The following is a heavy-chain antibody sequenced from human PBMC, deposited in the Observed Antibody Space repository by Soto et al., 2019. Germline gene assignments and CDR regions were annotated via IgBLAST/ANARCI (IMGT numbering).Heavy chain of an antibody. D-gene: IGHD6-13*01. Sequence: QVQLVQSGTEVKKPGASVKVSCKASGYTFTSYGIHWVRHAPGQRLEWMGLINAANGDTKYSPKFQGRVTITRDTSASTAYMELSSLRSEDTAVYYCVRRHVSATGIDWFDPWGQGTLVTVSS. CDR2: INAANGDT. CDR3: VRRHVSATGIDWFDP. CDR1: GYTFTSYG. V-gene: IGHV1-3*01. J-gene: IGHJ5*02.